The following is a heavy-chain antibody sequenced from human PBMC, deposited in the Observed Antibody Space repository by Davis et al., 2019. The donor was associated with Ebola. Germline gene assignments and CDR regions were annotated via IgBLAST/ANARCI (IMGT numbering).Heavy chain of an antibody. CDR1: GFTFSNYE. V-gene: IGHV3-48*03. J-gene: IGHJ6*02. CDR3: ARSSLGNYYYYGMDV. D-gene: IGHD1-26*01. CDR2: ISSSGSAI. Sequence: GESLKISCAASGFTFSNYEMNWVRQAPGKGLEWVSYISSSGSAIYYADSVKGRFTISRDNAKNSLYLQMNSLRAEDTAVYYCARSSLGNYYYYGMDVWGQGTTVTVSS.